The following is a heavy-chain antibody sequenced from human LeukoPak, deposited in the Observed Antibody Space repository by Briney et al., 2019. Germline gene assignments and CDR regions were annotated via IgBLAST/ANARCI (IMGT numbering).Heavy chain of an antibody. D-gene: IGHD3-22*01. Sequence: GGSLRLSCAGSGFTFSSYAMSWVRQAPGKGLEWVGRIKSKTDGGTTDYAAPVKGRFTISRDDSKNTLYLQMNSLRAEDTAVYYCAKDVLYDSSGYYEASFAFDIWGQGTMVTVSS. CDR2: IKSKTDGGTT. CDR3: AKDVLYDSSGYYEASFAFDI. CDR1: GFTFSSYA. J-gene: IGHJ3*02. V-gene: IGHV3-15*01.